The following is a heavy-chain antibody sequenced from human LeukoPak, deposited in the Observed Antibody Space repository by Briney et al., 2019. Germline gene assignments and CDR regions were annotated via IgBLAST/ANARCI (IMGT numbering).Heavy chain of an antibody. CDR2: ISSNGGST. D-gene: IGHD2-21*02. Sequence: GGSLRLSCAASGFTFSSYAMHWVRQAPGKGLEYVSAISSNGGSTYYANSVKGRFTISRDNSKNTLYLQMGSLRAEDMAVYYCARGPSRGGDRYYFDYWVQGTLVTVSS. CDR1: GFTFSSYA. J-gene: IGHJ4*02. CDR3: ARGPSRGGDRYYFDY. V-gene: IGHV3-64*01.